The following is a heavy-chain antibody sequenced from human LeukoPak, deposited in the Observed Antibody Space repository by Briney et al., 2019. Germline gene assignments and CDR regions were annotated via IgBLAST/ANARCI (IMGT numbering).Heavy chain of an antibody. CDR1: GGTFSSYA. CDR3: ARDVRGGSSQELRQDYYYYYYMDV. CDR2: IIPIFGTA. Sequence: GASVKVSCKASGGTFSSYAISWVRQAPGQGLEWMGRIIPIFGTANYAQKFQGRVTITTDECTSTAYMELSSLRSEDTGVYYCARDVRGGSSQELRQDYYYYYYMDVWGKGTTVTVSS. V-gene: IGHV1-69*05. D-gene: IGHD2-15*01. J-gene: IGHJ6*03.